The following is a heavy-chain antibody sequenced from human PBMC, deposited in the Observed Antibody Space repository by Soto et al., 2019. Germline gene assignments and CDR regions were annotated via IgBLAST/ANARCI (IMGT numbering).Heavy chain of an antibody. CDR1: GFIFENYA. J-gene: IGHJ4*02. Sequence: EVQLVESGGGLVQPGTSLTLSCVASGFIFENYAMHWVRQVPGKGLEWVSGIGWNGAAMGYADSVEGRFTISRDNAKTTLFLQMDSLRPEDSAFYFCAKDIRFKSQVIIPSAQDFWGQGTLVTVSS. D-gene: IGHD3-3*01. CDR2: IGWNGAAM. CDR3: AKDIRFKSQVIIPSAQDF. V-gene: IGHV3-9*01.